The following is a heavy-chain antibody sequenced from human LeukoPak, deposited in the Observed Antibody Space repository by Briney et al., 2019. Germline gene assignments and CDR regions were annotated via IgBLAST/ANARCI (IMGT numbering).Heavy chain of an antibody. CDR2: INHSGST. CDR3: ARANGYDPFDY. V-gene: IGHV4-34*01. J-gene: IGHJ4*02. D-gene: IGHD5-12*01. CDR1: GGSFSGYY. Sequence: SETLSLTCAVYGGSFSGYYWSWIRQPPGKGLEWIGEINHSGSTNYNPSLKSRVTMSVDTSKNQFSLKLSSVTAADTAVYYCARANGYDPFDYWGQGTLVTVSS.